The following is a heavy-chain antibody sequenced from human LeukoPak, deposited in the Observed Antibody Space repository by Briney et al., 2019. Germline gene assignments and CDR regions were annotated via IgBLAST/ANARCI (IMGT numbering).Heavy chain of an antibody. Sequence: SVKVSCKASGGTFSSYAISWVRQAPGQGLEWMGGIIPIFGTANYAQKFQGRVTITADESTSTAYLELSSLRSEDTAVYYCAREGFSTYGSGINWFDPWGQGTLVTVSS. CDR1: GGTFSSYA. CDR3: AREGFSTYGSGINWFDP. V-gene: IGHV1-69*13. J-gene: IGHJ5*02. D-gene: IGHD3-10*01. CDR2: IIPIFGTA.